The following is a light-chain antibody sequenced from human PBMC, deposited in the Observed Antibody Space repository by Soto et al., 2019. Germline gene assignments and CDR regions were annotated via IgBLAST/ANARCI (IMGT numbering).Light chain of an antibody. CDR1: SPNIGSNT. V-gene: IGLV1-44*01. J-gene: IGLJ1*01. CDR3: AAWDDSLNGPEYV. Sequence: QSVLTQPPSASGTPGQRVTISCSGSSPNIGSNTVNWYQQLPGAAPKLLIYSNNQRPSGVPDRFSGSKSGTSASLAISGLQSEDEADYYCAAWDDSLNGPEYVFGTGTKVTVL. CDR2: SNN.